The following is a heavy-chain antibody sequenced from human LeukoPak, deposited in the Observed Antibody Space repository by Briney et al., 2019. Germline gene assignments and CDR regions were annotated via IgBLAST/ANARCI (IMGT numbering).Heavy chain of an antibody. D-gene: IGHD4-11*01. CDR3: ARLMDYRRDRYFDY. CDR1: GGSFSGYY. J-gene: IGHJ4*02. V-gene: IGHV4-34*01. CDR2: INHSGST. Sequence: PSETLSLTCAVYGGSFSGYYWSWIRQPPGKGLEWIGEINHSGSTNYNPSLKSRVTIPVDTSKNQFSLKLSSVTAADTAVYYCARLMDYRRDRYFDYWGQGTLVTVSS.